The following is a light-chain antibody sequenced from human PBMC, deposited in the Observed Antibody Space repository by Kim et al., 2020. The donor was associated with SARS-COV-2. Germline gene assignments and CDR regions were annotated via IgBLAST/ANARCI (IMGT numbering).Light chain of an antibody. V-gene: IGKV3-20*01. CDR1: QSVSSSY. J-gene: IGKJ5*01. CDR2: GAS. CDR3: QQYGSSPIT. Sequence: EIVLTQSPGTLSLSPGERATLSCRASQSVSSSYLAWYRQKPGQAPRLLIYGASSRATGIPDRFSGSGSGTDFTLTISRLEPEDFAVYYCQQYGSSPITFGPGTRLAIK.